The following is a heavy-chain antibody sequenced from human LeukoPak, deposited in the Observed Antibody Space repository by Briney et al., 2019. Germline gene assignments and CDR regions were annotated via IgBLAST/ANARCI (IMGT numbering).Heavy chain of an antibody. CDR1: GFTLSSYA. V-gene: IGHV3-23*01. CDR2: ISASGADT. Sequence: GGSLRLSCAASGFTLSSYATSWVRQAPGEGLEWVSSISASGADTYYADSVKGRYTISRDASKNTLYLQMYSLRDEDTAVYYCAKQLDSGNYYPTGDDYWGQGTLVTVSS. J-gene: IGHJ4*02. CDR3: AKQLDSGNYYPTGDDY. D-gene: IGHD3-10*01.